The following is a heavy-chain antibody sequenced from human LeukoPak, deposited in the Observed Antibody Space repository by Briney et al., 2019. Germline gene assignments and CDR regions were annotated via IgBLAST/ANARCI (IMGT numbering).Heavy chain of an antibody. Sequence: SETLSLTCAVYGGSCDDYYCSWLRQPPGRGLEWIGEIHPSGIFYYNSSLLSRVTISIDTSKSQFSLRLTSVTAADTAFYYCARGRDRSKAGDHWGQGSLVTVSS. V-gene: IGHV4-34*01. D-gene: IGHD5-24*01. CDR2: IHPSGIF. CDR3: ARGRDRSKAGDH. J-gene: IGHJ4*02. CDR1: GGSCDDYY.